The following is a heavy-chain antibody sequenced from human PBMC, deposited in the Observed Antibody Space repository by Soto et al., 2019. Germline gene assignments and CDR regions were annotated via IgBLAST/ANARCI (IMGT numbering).Heavy chain of an antibody. CDR2: IIPILGIA. Sequence: QVQLVQSGAEVKKPGSSVKVSCKASGGTFSSYTISWVRQAPGQGLEWMGRIIPILGIANYAQKFQGRVTITADKSTSTAYMELSSLRSEDTAVYYCARDLRGYSYGLFDYWGQGTLVTVSS. J-gene: IGHJ4*02. V-gene: IGHV1-69*08. CDR1: GGTFSSYT. D-gene: IGHD5-18*01. CDR3: ARDLRGYSYGLFDY.